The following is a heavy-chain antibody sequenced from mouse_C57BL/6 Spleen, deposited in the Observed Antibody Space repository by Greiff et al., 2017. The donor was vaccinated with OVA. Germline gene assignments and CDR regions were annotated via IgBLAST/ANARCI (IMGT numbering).Heavy chain of an antibody. CDR3: ARGSYDYDGGNAY. Sequence: VQLQESGPELVKPGASVKLSCKASGYTFTSYDINWVKQRPGQGLEWIGWIYPRDGSTKYNEKFKGKATLTVDTSSSTAYMELHSLTSEDSAVYFCARGSYDYDGGNAYWGQGTLVTVSA. CDR1: GYTFTSYD. J-gene: IGHJ3*01. V-gene: IGHV1-85*01. CDR2: IYPRDGST. D-gene: IGHD2-4*01.